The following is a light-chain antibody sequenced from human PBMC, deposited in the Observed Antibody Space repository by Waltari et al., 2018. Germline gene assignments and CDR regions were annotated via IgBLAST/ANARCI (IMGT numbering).Light chain of an antibody. CDR2: KNK. Sequence: QSVLTQPPSASGTPGQRVTISCSGSSSNIGSNYVYWYQQLPGTAPKLLIYKNKQLPSGVPARFSGSKSGTSASLAISGLRSEDEADYYCAAWDDSLSGLVFGGGTKLTVL. CDR1: SSNIGSNY. J-gene: IGLJ2*01. CDR3: AAWDDSLSGLV. V-gene: IGLV1-47*01.